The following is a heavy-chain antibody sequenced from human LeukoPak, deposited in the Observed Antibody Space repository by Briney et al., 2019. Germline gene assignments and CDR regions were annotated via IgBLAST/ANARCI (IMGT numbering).Heavy chain of an antibody. CDR1: GGSISSVGYY. CDR3: ARDLTRGYGYGSPGHYYYGMDV. D-gene: IGHD5-18*01. J-gene: IGHJ6*02. CDR2: IYYSGST. V-gene: IGHV4-61*08. Sequence: SETLSLTCAVSGGSISSVGYYWGWIRQPPGKGLEWIGYIYYSGSTNYNPSLKSRVTISVDTSKNQFSLKLSSVTAADTAVYYCARDLTRGYGYGSPGHYYYGMDVWGQGTTVTVSS.